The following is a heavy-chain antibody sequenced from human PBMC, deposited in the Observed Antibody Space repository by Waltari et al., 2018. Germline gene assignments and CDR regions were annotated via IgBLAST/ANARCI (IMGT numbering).Heavy chain of an antibody. V-gene: IGHV3-21*01. CDR2: ISGSGTSV. J-gene: IGHJ3*01. CDR3: ARDRAVYEHDAFDF. D-gene: IGHD3-16*01. Sequence: QLVESGGGLVKPGGSLRLSCAASGFSFRNYTMNWVRQAPGKELEWVSSISGSGTSVYYGDSMKGRFTISRDDAKNSLSLQMSSLRAEDTAVYYCARDRAVYEHDAFDFWGQGTVVTVSS. CDR1: GFSFRNYT.